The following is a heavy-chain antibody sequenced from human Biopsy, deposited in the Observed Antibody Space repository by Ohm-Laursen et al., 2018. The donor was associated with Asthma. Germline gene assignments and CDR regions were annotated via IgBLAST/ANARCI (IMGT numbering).Heavy chain of an antibody. V-gene: IGHV1-18*01. J-gene: IGHJ6*02. CDR3: ARAVDYSHYYGIDV. D-gene: IGHD3-10*01. CDR2: ISVYNGNT. Sequence: SVKVSCKASGYTFNSAGITWVRQAPGQGLEWMGWISVYNGNTKVAQKLQDRVTMITDTSTSTAYMELRGLRSDDTAVYFCARAVDYSHYYGIDVWGQGTTVTVS. CDR1: GYTFNSAG.